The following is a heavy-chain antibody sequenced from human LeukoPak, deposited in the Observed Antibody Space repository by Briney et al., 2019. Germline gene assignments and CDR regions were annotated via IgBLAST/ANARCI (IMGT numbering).Heavy chain of an antibody. CDR1: GGSISSSY. CDR2: IHYSGSA. CDR3: ARLKSGYSYGSKTPRNYGMDV. V-gene: IGHV4-59*08. Sequence: PSETLSLTCTVSGGSISSSYWSWIRQPPGKGLEWIGYIHYSGSANYNPSLKSRVTISVDTSKNQFSLKLSSVTAADTAVYYCARLKSGYSYGSKTPRNYGMDVWGQGTTVTVSS. D-gene: IGHD5-18*01. J-gene: IGHJ6*02.